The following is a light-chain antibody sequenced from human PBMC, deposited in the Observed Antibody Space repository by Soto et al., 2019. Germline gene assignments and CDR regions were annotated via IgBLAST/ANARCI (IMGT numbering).Light chain of an antibody. CDR2: DVS. CDR3: SSYTISNTLV. CDR1: SSDVGGYNY. Sequence: QSVLTQPASVSGSPGQSITISCTGTSSDVGGYNYVSWYQQYPGKAPKLMIYDVSNQPSGVSNRFSGSKSGNTASLTISGLQAEDEADYYCSSYTISNTLVFGSGTKVTVL. V-gene: IGLV2-14*01. J-gene: IGLJ1*01.